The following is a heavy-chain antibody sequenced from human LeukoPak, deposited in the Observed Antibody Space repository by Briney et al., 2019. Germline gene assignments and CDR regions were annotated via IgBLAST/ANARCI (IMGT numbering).Heavy chain of an antibody. CDR1: GFTFSDYY. J-gene: IGHJ4*02. V-gene: IGHV3-11*04. CDR2: ISSSGSTI. D-gene: IGHD4-17*01. Sequence: GGSLRLSCAASGFTFSDYYMSWIRQAPGKGLEWVSYISSSGSTIYYADSVKGRFTISRDNAKNSLYLQMNSLRAEDTAMYYCAKDFQGLRRPTEGGDYWGQGTLVTVSS. CDR3: AKDFQGLRRPTEGGDY.